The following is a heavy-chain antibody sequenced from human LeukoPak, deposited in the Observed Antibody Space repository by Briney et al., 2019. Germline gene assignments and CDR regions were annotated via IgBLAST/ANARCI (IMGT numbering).Heavy chain of an antibody. CDR1: GSSISEGHY. Sequence: PSETLSLTCNVSGSSISEGHYWAWIRQSPGKGLEWIGSIYHTGSTYYNPSLESRVTTSVDTSKDQFSLKLKSVTAADTAVYYCARSYSAGRESWKGYYFDYWGQGTPVSVSS. CDR3: ARSYSAGRESWKGYYFDY. V-gene: IGHV4-38-2*02. CDR2: IYHTGST. D-gene: IGHD2-15*01. J-gene: IGHJ4*02.